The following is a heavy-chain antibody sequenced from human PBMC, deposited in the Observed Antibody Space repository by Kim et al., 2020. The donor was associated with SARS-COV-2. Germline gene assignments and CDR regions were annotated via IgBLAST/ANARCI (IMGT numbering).Heavy chain of an antibody. J-gene: IGHJ1*01. CDR1: GGTFSSYA. CDR2: IIPIFGTA. V-gene: IGHV1-69*13. CDR3: ARYGDYEMGYFQH. D-gene: IGHD4-17*01. Sequence: SVKVSCKASGGTFSSYAISWVRQAPGQGLEWMGGIIPIFGTANYAQKFQGRVTSTADESTSTAYMELSSLRSEDTAVYYCARYGDYEMGYFQHWGQGTLVTVSS.